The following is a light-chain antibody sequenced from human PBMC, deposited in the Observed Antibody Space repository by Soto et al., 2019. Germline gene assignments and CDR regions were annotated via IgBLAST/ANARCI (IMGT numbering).Light chain of an antibody. CDR2: DVS. CDR1: SSDVGGYSY. V-gene: IGLV2-14*01. CDR3: ASYTTSSTYV. J-gene: IGLJ1*01. Sequence: QSVLTQPASVSGSPGQSIAISCTGTSSDVGGYSYVSWYQQQPGKDPKLVISDVSNRPSGVSDRFSGSKSGNTASLTISGLQTEDEADYYCASYTTSSTYVFGTGTKVTVL.